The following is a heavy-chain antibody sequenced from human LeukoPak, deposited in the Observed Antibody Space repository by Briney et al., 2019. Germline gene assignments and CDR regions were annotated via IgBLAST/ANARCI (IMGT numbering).Heavy chain of an antibody. Sequence: PGGSLRLSCAASGFTLSSYEMNWVRLAPGKGLEWVSSISSSSSYIYYGDSVKGRFTISRDNAKDSLYLQMNSLRAEDTAVYYCARDYEIYWGQGTLVTVSS. CDR3: ARDYEIY. D-gene: IGHD5-12*01. J-gene: IGHJ4*02. CDR2: ISSSSSYI. V-gene: IGHV3-21*01. CDR1: GFTLSSYE.